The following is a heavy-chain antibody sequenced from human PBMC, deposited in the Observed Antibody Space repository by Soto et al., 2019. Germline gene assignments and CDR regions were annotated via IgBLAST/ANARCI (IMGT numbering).Heavy chain of an antibody. V-gene: IGHV3-30*18. CDR3: AKTLRFLELALDYYYGMDV. CDR1: GFTFNRFG. J-gene: IGHJ6*02. CDR2: ISDDGSDK. D-gene: IGHD3-3*01. Sequence: PGGSLRPSCVASGFTFNRFGIHWVRHAACKWLEWVALISDDGSDKDYADSVKGRFTISRDNSKNTLYLQMNSLRPEDTAVYYCAKTLRFLELALDYYYGMDVWGQGTTVTVSS.